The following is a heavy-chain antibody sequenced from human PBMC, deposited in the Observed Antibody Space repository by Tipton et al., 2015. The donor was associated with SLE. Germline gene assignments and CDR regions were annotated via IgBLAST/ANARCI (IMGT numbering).Heavy chain of an antibody. J-gene: IGHJ6*03. D-gene: IGHD2-2*01. CDR1: GGSITEYY. V-gene: IGHV4-4*07. Sequence: TLSLTCIVSGGSITEYYWSWIRQPAGKGLEWIGRIYTSGSTNYNPSLKSRVTISVDTSKNQFSLKLSSVTAADTAVYYCARFSTSCPPREVCYMDVWGKGTTVTVSS. CDR2: IYTSGST. CDR3: ARFSTSCPPREVCYMDV.